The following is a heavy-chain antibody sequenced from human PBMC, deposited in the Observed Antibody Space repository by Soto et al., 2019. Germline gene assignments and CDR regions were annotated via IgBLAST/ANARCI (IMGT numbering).Heavy chain of an antibody. CDR3: ARDLGEWEPYFQH. D-gene: IGHD1-26*01. CDR1: GFTFSSYS. Sequence: GGSLRLSCAASGFTFSSYSMNWVRQAPGKGLEWVSYISSSSSTIYYADSVKGRFTISRDNAKNSLYLQMNSLRPEDTAVYYCARDLGEWEPYFQHWGQGTLVTVSS. J-gene: IGHJ1*01. CDR2: ISSSSSTI. V-gene: IGHV3-48*04.